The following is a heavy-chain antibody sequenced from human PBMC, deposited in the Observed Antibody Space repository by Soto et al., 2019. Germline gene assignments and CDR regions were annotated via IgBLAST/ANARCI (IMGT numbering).Heavy chain of an antibody. J-gene: IGHJ6*02. CDR1: GFTFSNAW. Sequence: GGSLRLSCAASGFTFSNAWMNWVRQAPGKGLEWVGRIKSKTDGGTTDYAAPVKSRFTISRDDSKNTLYLQMNSLKTEDTAVYYCTGQTYGDYGYYYYYGMDVWGQGTTVTVSS. V-gene: IGHV3-15*07. CDR3: TGQTYGDYGYYYYYGMDV. CDR2: IKSKTDGGTT. D-gene: IGHD4-17*01.